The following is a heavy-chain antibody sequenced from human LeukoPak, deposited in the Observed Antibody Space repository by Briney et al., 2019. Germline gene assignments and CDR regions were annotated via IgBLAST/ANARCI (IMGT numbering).Heavy chain of an antibody. CDR3: ARGIGTYYDFWSGYHDAFDI. CDR2: INHSGST. Sequence: PSETLSLTCAVYGGSFSGYYWSWIRQPPGKGLEWIGEINHSGSTNYNPSLKSRVTISVDTSKNQFSLKLSSVTAADTAVYYCARGIGTYYDFWSGYHDAFDIWGQGTMVTVSS. CDR1: GGSFSGYY. V-gene: IGHV4-34*01. D-gene: IGHD3-3*01. J-gene: IGHJ3*02.